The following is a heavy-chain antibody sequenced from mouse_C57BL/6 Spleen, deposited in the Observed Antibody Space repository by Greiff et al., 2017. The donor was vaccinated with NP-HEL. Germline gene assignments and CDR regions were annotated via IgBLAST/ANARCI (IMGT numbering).Heavy chain of an antibody. CDR2: IYPGDGDT. Sequence: VQLPQSGAELVKPGASVKISCKASGYAFSSYWMNWVKQRPGKGLEWIGQIYPGDGDTNYNGKFKGKATLTADKSSSTAYMQLSSLTSEDSAVYCCARSEEKDYFDYWGQGTTLTVSS. CDR1: GYAFSSYW. J-gene: IGHJ2*01. V-gene: IGHV1-80*01. CDR3: ARSEEKDYFDY.